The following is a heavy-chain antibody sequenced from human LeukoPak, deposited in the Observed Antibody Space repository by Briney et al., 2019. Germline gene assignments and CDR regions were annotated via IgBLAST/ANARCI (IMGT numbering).Heavy chain of an antibody. V-gene: IGHV4-59*08. D-gene: IGHD3-16*01. CDR2: IYYSGST. CDR1: GGSISSYY. CDR3: ARGNRGGDFDY. Sequence: SETLSLTCTVSGGSISSYYWSWIRQPAGKGLEWIGNIYYSGSTNYNPSLKSRVTISVDTSKNQFSLKLSSVTAADTAVYYCARGNRGGDFDYWGQGTLVTVSS. J-gene: IGHJ4*02.